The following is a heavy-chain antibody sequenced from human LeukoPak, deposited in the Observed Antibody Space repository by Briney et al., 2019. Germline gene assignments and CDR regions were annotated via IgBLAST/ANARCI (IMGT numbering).Heavy chain of an antibody. V-gene: IGHV3-7*03. CDR2: IKQDETEK. CDR1: GFTFSNFW. CDR3: ARAIRGYSYVLDY. Sequence: GGSLRLSCTASGFTFSNFWMGWVRQAPGKGLEWVANIKQDETEKFYLGSVKGRFTISRDNAKNSLYLQMNSLRAEDTAVYYCARAIRGYSYVLDYWGQGTLVTVSS. J-gene: IGHJ4*02. D-gene: IGHD5-18*01.